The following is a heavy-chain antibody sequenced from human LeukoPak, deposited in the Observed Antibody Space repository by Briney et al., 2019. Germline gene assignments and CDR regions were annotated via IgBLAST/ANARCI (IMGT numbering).Heavy chain of an antibody. CDR1: GFTFSSYS. CDR2: ISSSSSTI. J-gene: IGHJ4*02. CDR3: ARDLGYCSSTSCQRRYFDF. V-gene: IGHV3-48*01. Sequence: GGSLRLSCAASGFTFSSYSMNWVRQAPGKGLEWVSYISSSSSTIYYADSVKGRFTISRDNAKNSLYLQMNSLRAEDTAVYYCARDLGYCSSTSCQRRYFDFWGQGTLVTVSS. D-gene: IGHD2-2*01.